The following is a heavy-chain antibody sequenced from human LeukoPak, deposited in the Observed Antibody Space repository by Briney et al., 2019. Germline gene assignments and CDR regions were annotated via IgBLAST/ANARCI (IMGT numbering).Heavy chain of an antibody. V-gene: IGHV1-18*01. J-gene: IGHJ1*01. CDR2: ISAYNGNT. CDR3: ARSQKIDKYFQH. CDR1: GYTFTSYG. Sequence: ASVKVSCKASGYTFTSYGISWVRQAPGQGLEWMGWISAYNGNTNYTQKLQGRVTMTTDTSTSTAYMELRSLRSDDTAVYYCARSQKIDKYFQHWGQGTLVTVSS.